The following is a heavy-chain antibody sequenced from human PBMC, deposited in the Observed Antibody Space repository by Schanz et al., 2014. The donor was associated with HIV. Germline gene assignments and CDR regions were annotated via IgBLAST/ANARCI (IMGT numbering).Heavy chain of an antibody. J-gene: IGHJ6*02. CDR1: GFTFSNYG. D-gene: IGHD3-22*01. CDR2: ITYDGRNK. CDR3: ARDWNYYDTKYRGKGNYYHYYGMDV. Sequence: VPLVESGGGVVQPGKSLRLSCAASGFTFSNYGMHWVRQAPGKGLEWVAVITYDGRNKYYGDSVKGRFSVSRDNSKNTLYVQMKSLRAEDTAVYYCARDWNYYDTKYRGKGNYYHYYGMDVWGQGTTVTVSS. V-gene: IGHV3-30*03.